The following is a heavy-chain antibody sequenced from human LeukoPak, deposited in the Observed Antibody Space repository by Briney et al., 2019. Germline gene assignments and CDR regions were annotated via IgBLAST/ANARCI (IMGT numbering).Heavy chain of an antibody. CDR1: GLTFNNAW. CDR3: STGGGTHDY. V-gene: IGHV3-15*01. J-gene: IGHJ4*02. D-gene: IGHD2-15*01. Sequence: GRSLGLSCAASGLTFNNAWMSWVRQAPGKGLEWVGRIRSRSAGGTTDYGAPVKGRFTISRDVSKNTLYLQMNSLKTEDTAVYYCSTGGGTHDYWGQGTLVTVSS. CDR2: IRSRSAGGTT.